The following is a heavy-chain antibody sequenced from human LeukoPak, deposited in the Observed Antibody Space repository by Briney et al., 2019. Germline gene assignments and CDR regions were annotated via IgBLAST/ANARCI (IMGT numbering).Heavy chain of an antibody. J-gene: IGHJ4*02. Sequence: ASVKVSCKAFGYTFTNYGISWVRQAPGQGLEWMGWISAYNGYTNYAQKLQGRVTMTTDTSTSTAYMELRSLRSDDTAVHYCARDRYNSSWYLDYWGQGTLVTVSS. CDR3: ARDRYNSSWYLDY. V-gene: IGHV1-18*01. CDR2: ISAYNGYT. CDR1: GYTFTNYG. D-gene: IGHD6-13*01.